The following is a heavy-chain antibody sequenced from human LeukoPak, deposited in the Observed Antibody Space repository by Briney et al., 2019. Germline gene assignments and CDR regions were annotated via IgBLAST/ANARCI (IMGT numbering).Heavy chain of an antibody. CDR2: ISWDGGST. J-gene: IGHJ4*02. CDR1: GFTFDDYA. D-gene: IGHD3-16*02. V-gene: IGHV3-43D*03. Sequence: RGSLRLSCAASGFTFDDYAMHWVRQAPGKGLEWVSLISWDGGSTYYADSVKGRFTISRDNSKNSLYLQMNSLRAEDTALYYCAKALRLGELSLYLPDYWGQGTLVTVSS. CDR3: AKALRLGELSLYLPDY.